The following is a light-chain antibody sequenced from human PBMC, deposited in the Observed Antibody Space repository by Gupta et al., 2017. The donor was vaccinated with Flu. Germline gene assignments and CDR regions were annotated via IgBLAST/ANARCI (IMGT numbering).Light chain of an antibody. CDR3: SSFAASNTLL. J-gene: IGLJ2*01. CDR2: EVS. V-gene: IGLV2-14*01. Sequence: QSALTQPASVSESPGQSITISCTGTSSDIGGYDYVSWYQQQPGKAPKLIIYEVSHRPSGVSNRFSGSKSGNTASLTISGLKAEDEADYYCSSFAASNTLLFGGGTKLTVL. CDR1: SSDIGGYDY.